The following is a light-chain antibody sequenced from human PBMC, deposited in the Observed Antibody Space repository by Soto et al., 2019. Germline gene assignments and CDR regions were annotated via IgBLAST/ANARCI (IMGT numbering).Light chain of an antibody. CDR1: QSISSSS. J-gene: IGKJ5*01. V-gene: IGKV3-20*01. CDR2: GAS. CDR3: QQYGTSAIT. Sequence: EIVLTQSPGTLSLSPGKRATLSCRASQSISSSSLAWYQQKPGQAPRLLMSGASTRAAGIPDRFSGDGSGTDFTLTISRLEPEDFAVYYCQQYGTSAITFGQGTRLEIK.